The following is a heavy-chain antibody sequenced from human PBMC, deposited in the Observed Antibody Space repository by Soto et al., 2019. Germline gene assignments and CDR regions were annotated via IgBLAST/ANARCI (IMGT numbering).Heavy chain of an antibody. D-gene: IGHD6-13*01. CDR3: ARVRGAAAGKHYFEY. V-gene: IGHV4-34*01. J-gene: IGHJ4*02. Sequence: SETLSLTCAVEGGSFNDDYWSWIRQSPGKGLEWIGEINDSGSTKYNPSLKSRVTISVDTSKNQFSLNLSSVTAADTAVYYCARVRGAAAGKHYFEYWGQGTLVTVSS. CDR2: INDSGST. CDR1: GGSFNDDY.